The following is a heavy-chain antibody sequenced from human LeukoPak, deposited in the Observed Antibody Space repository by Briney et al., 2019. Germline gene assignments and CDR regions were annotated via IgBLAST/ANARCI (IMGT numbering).Heavy chain of an antibody. Sequence: GASVKVSCKASGYTFTSYDTNWVRQAPGQGLEWMGGIIPIFGTANYAQKFQGRVTITADESTSTAYMELSSLRSEDTAVYYCARDRLDYYDSSGYYYLDYWGQGTLVTVSS. CDR3: ARDRLDYYDSSGYYYLDY. J-gene: IGHJ4*02. D-gene: IGHD3-22*01. CDR1: GYTFTSYD. CDR2: IIPIFGTA. V-gene: IGHV1-69*13.